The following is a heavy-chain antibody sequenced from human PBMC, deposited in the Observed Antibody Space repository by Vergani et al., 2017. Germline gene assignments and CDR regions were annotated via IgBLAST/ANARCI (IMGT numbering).Heavy chain of an antibody. V-gene: IGHV4-59*12. CDR3: ARDQSRSYYYDSSGYPQNEYYFDY. D-gene: IGHD3-22*01. J-gene: IGHJ4*02. Sequence: QLQLQESGPGLVKPSETLSLTCTVSGGSISSYYWSWIRQPPGKGLEWIGYIYYSGSTNYKPSLKSRVTISVDTSKNQFSLKLSSVTAADTAVYYCARDQSRSYYYDSSGYPQNEYYFDYGGQGTLVTVSS. CDR1: GGSISSYY. CDR2: IYYSGST.